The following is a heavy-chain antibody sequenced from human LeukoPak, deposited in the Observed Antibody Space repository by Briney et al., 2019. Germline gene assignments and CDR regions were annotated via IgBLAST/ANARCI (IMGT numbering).Heavy chain of an antibody. V-gene: IGHV3-30*18. D-gene: IGHD3-9*01. CDR3: AKPTYYDILTGYSRGDY. Sequence: GGSLRLSCAASGFTFSSYGMHWVRQAPGKGLEWVAVISYDGSNKYYADSVKGRFTISRDNSKNTLYLQMNSLRAEDTAVYYCAKPTYYDILTGYSRGDYWGQGTLVTVSS. CDR1: GFTFSSYG. CDR2: ISYDGSNK. J-gene: IGHJ4*02.